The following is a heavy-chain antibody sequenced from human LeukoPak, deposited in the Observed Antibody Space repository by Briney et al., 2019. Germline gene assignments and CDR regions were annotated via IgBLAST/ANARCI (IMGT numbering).Heavy chain of an antibody. CDR1: GYSISSGYY. Sequence: SETLSLTCTVSGYSISSGYYWDWIRPPPGKGLEWIGSIYHSGSTYYNPSLKSRVTISVDTSKNQFSLKLSSVTAADTAVYYCARVKGPTYYFDYWGQGTLVTVSS. CDR2: IYHSGST. J-gene: IGHJ4*02. CDR3: ARVKGPTYYFDY. V-gene: IGHV4-38-2*02.